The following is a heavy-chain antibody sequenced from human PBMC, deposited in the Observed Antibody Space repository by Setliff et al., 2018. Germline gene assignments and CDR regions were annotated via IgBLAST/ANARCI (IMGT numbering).Heavy chain of an antibody. J-gene: IGHJ4*02. CDR3: ARDLGHGGDSDY. D-gene: IGHD2-21*02. CDR2: ISHSGST. V-gene: IGHV4-38-2*02. Sequence: SETLSLTCTVSGYSISGGHYWGWIRQPPGKGLGWIGSISHSGSTYYNPFLRSRVTISLDTSKNQFSPKLTSVTAADTAVYYCARDLGHGGDSDYWGQGILVTVSS. CDR1: GYSISGGHY.